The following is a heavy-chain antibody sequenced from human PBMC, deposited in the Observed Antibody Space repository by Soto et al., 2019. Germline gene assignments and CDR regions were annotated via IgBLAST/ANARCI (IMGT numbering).Heavy chain of an antibody. D-gene: IGHD6-19*01. CDR3: VKNGWYSADI. J-gene: IGHJ3*02. CDR1: GVAFSSDNW. V-gene: IGHV4-4*02. Sequence: QMRLQESGPGLVKPSGTMSLACTVSGVAFSSDNWWSWVRQSPGKGLEWIGEIFHSVNTNYNPSLKSRATISVDKSKNQCSLTLTSVTDADTAVYYCVKNGWYSADIWGQGTMVTVSS. CDR2: IFHSVNT.